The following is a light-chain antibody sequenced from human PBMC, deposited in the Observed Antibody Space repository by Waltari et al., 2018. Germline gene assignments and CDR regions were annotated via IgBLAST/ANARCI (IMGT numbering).Light chain of an antibody. V-gene: IGKV3-20*01. CDR1: QSVSSGY. CDR3: QQYGSSPFT. Sequence: EIVLTQSPGPLSLSPGDRATLSCRASQSVSSGYLAWYQQKPGQAPRLLIYGASSRATGIPDRFSGSGSGTDFTLTISRLEPEDFAVYYCQQYGSSPFTFGPGTKVDIK. J-gene: IGKJ3*01. CDR2: GAS.